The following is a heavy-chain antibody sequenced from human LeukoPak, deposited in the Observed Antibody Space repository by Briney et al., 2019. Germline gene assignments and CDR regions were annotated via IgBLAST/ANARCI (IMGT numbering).Heavy chain of an antibody. J-gene: IGHJ4*02. CDR2: IYYSGST. D-gene: IGHD7-27*01. V-gene: IGHV4-59*08. CDR1: GGSISSYY. Sequence: SETLSLTCTVSGGSISSYYWSWIRQPPGKGLEWIGYIYYSGSTNYNPSLKSRVTISVDTSKNQFSLKLSSVTAADTAVYFCAKLKLGIAYWGQGALVTVSS. CDR3: AKLKLGIAY.